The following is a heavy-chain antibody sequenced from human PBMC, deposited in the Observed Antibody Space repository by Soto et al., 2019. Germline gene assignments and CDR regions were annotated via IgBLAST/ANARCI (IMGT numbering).Heavy chain of an antibody. CDR2: INHLETT. CDR3: ARGGGSDSFDY. Sequence: PSETLSLTCTVSGASITFGGDSWSWIRQTPGKGLEWIGYINHLETTFYNPSFESRLTLSIDRAKNQFSLKLHSMSAADRAVYFCARGGGSDSFDYWGQGILVTVSS. J-gene: IGHJ4*02. D-gene: IGHD1-26*01. CDR1: GASITFGGDS. V-gene: IGHV4-30-2*01.